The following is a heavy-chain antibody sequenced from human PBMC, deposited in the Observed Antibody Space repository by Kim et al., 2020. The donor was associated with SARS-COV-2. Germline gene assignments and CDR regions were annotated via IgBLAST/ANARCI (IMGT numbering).Heavy chain of an antibody. CDR2: IYYSGST. CDR3: ARVGYGGNPQTSAFDI. J-gene: IGHJ3*02. CDR1: GGSISSYY. V-gene: IGHV4-59*01. Sequence: SETLSLTCTVSGGSISSYYWSWIRQPPGKGLEWIGYIYYSGSTNYNPSLKSRVTISGDTSKNQFSLKLSSVTAADTAVYYCARVGYGGNPQTSAFDIWGQGTMVTVSS. D-gene: IGHD4-17*01.